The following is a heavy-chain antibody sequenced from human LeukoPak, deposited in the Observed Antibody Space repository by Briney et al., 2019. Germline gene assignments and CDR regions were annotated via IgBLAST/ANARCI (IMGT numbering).Heavy chain of an antibody. CDR3: ARDSSGYPNWFDP. CDR1: GFTFSSYG. J-gene: IGHJ5*02. Sequence: GGSLRLSCAASGFTFSSYGMHWVRQAPGKGLEWVAFVRYDGNDKYYADSVKGRFTISRDNSKNTLYLGMNSLRVEDTAVYYCARDSSGYPNWFDPWGQGTLVTVSS. D-gene: IGHD3-22*01. V-gene: IGHV3-30*02. CDR2: VRYDGNDK.